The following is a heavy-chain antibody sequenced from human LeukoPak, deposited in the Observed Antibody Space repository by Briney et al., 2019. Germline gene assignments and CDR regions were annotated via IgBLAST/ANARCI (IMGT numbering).Heavy chain of an antibody. D-gene: IGHD6-19*01. V-gene: IGHV4-34*01. CDR3: ARDLGNEGSGWYY. J-gene: IGHJ4*02. CDR2: INHSGST. CDR1: GGSITDYY. Sequence: SETLSLTCALSGGSITDYYYNWVRQPPGKGLEWIGEINHSGSTTYNPSLKSRVIISVDTSKNQFSLKLSSVTAADTAVYYCARDLGNEGSGWYYWGQGTLVTVSS.